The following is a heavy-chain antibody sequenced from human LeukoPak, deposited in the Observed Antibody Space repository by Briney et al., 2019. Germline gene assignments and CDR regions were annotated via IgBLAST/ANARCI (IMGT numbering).Heavy chain of an antibody. CDR1: GFSFSNYW. CDR2: TNSDGSDT. J-gene: IGHJ4*02. Sequence: GGSLRLSCVASGFSFSNYWMHWVRQAPGKGLVWVSRTNSDGSDTIYADSVKGRFTVSRDNAKNTMYLQMNSLKTEDTAVYYCTTGKYYDYVWGSYRLDYWGQGTLVTVSS. CDR3: TTGKYYDYVWGSYRLDY. V-gene: IGHV3-74*01. D-gene: IGHD3-16*02.